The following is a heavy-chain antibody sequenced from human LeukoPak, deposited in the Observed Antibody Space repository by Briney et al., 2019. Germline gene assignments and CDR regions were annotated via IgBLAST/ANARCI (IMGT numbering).Heavy chain of an antibody. V-gene: IGHV3-23*01. Sequence: RGSLRLSCAVSGITLSNYGMSWVRQAPGKGLEWVAGISDSGGRTNYADSVKGRFTISRDNPKNTLYLQMNSLRTEDTAVYFCAKRGVVIRVILVGFHKEAYYFDSWGQGALVTVSS. D-gene: IGHD3-22*01. CDR1: GITLSNYG. CDR3: AKRGVVIRVILVGFHKEAYYFDS. J-gene: IGHJ4*02. CDR2: ISDSGGRT.